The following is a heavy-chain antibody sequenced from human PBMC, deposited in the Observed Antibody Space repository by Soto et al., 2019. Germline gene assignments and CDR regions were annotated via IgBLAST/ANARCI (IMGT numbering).Heavy chain of an antibody. D-gene: IGHD6-13*01. J-gene: IGHJ5*02. CDR1: GYSFATYG. CDR2: ISAHNGDT. CDR3: ARSGGAAAGTGVDWFDP. Sequence: ASVKVSCKASGYSFATYGFSWVRQAPGQGLECVGWISAHNGDTHYSQKFQGRVTMTTDTSTSTAYMELRSLRSDDTAVYYCARSGGAAAGTGVDWFDPWGQGTLVTVSS. V-gene: IGHV1-18*04.